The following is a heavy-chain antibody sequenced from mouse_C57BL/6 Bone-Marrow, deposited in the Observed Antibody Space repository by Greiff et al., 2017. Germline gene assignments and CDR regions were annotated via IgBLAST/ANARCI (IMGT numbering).Heavy chain of an antibody. D-gene: IGHD2-3*01. CDR3: ARAGYDSSYKYYGMNS. V-gene: IGHV1-52*01. Sequence: QVQLKQPGAELVRPGSSVKLSCKASGYTFTSYWMQWVKQRPIQGLEWIGNIDPSDSETHYNQKFKDKATLPVDKSSSTAYMQLSSLTSEDSAVYYCARAGYDSSYKYYGMNSWGEGTSVTVAS. CDR1: GYTFTSYW. CDR2: IDPSDSET. J-gene: IGHJ4*01.